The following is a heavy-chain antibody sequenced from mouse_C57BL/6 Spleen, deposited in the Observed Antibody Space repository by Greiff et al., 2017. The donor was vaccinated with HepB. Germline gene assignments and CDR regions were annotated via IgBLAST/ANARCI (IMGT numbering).Heavy chain of an antibody. Sequence: EVQLQQSGPELVKPGASVKISCKASGYTFTDYYMNWVKQSHGKSLEWIGDINPNNGGTSYNQKFKGKATLTVDKSSSTAYMELRSLTSEDSAVYYCARGPLITTEGMDYWGQGTSVTVSS. CDR3: ARGPLITTEGMDY. J-gene: IGHJ4*01. CDR2: INPNNGGT. V-gene: IGHV1-26*01. CDR1: GYTFTDYY. D-gene: IGHD1-1*01.